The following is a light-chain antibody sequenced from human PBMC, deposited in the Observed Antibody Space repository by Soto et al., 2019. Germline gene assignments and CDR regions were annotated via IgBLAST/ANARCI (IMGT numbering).Light chain of an antibody. CDR3: QHYGSSPPTWT. Sequence: EIVLTQSPGALSLSPGERATLSCRTSQSVSTNYLAWYQEKPGQAPRLLIYGASSRATGIPDRFSGSGSGTDFTLTIIRLEPEDFAVYYCQHYGSSPPTWTFGQGTKVDIK. CDR2: GAS. CDR1: QSVSTNY. V-gene: IGKV3-20*01. J-gene: IGKJ1*01.